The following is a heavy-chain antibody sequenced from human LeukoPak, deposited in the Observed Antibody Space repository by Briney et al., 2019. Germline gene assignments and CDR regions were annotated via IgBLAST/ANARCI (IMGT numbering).Heavy chain of an antibody. Sequence: SGGSLRLSCAASGFTFSSYWMSWVRQAPGKGLEWVANIKQDGSEKYYVDSVKGRFTISRDNAKNSLYLQMNSLRAEDTAVYYCAREPYYYDSSGYYREDYWGQGTLVTVSS. V-gene: IGHV3-7*01. D-gene: IGHD3-22*01. J-gene: IGHJ4*02. CDR1: GFTFSSYW. CDR3: AREPYYYDSSGYYREDY. CDR2: IKQDGSEK.